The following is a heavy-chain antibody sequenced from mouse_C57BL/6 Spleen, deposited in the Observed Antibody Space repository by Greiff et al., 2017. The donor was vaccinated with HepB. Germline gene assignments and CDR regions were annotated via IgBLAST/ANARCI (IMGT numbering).Heavy chain of an antibody. CDR1: GYSFTDYE. CDR2: IDPETGGT. V-gene: IGHV1-15*01. J-gene: IGHJ2*01. D-gene: IGHD1-1*01. Sequence: QVQLQQSGAELVRPWPSVTLSCKASGYSFTDYEMHWVKQTPVHGLEWIGAIDPETGGTAYNQKFNGKAILTADKSTSTAYMELRSLTSEDSAVYYCTRGVVATDYWGQGTTLTVSS. CDR3: TRGVVATDY.